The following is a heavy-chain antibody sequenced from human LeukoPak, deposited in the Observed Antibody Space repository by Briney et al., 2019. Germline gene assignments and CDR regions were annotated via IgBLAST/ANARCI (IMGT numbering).Heavy chain of an antibody. D-gene: IGHD3/OR15-3a*01. CDR1: GYSINSVYY. CDR2: IYHSGAT. J-gene: IGHJ5*02. Sequence: PAETLSLTCAVSGYSINSVYYWGWIRQSPGKGLEWIGNIYHSGATAYNPSLKSRVTMSVDTFRNQFSLKLTSVTAADTAVYYCARGTYNWFDPWGQGTLVTASS. V-gene: IGHV4-38-2*01. CDR3: ARGTYNWFDP.